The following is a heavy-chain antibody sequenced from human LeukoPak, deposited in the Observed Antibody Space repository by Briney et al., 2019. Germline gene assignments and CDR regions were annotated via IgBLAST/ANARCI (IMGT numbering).Heavy chain of an antibody. J-gene: IGHJ3*02. CDR1: GYSISSGYY. CDR2: IYHTGST. Sequence: SETLSLTCAVSGYSISSGYYWSWIRQPPGKGLEWIGSIYHTGSTYYNPSLKSRVTISVDTSKNQFSLKLSSVTAADTAVYYCARLGYDSDAFDIWGQGTMVTVSS. CDR3: ARLGYDSDAFDI. D-gene: IGHD3-22*01. V-gene: IGHV4-38-2*01.